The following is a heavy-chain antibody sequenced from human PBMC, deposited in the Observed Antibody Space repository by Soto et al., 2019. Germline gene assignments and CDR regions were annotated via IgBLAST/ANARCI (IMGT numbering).Heavy chain of an antibody. CDR3: ARPGYYDDSGYWRSPFDF. CDR2: IYKSGST. D-gene: IGHD3-22*01. V-gene: IGHV4-39*01. Sequence: QLQLQESGPGLVKPSETLSLTCTVSGDSISTSHYYWGWIRQPPGKGLEWIGSIYKSGSTYYNPSLKSRVTISVDTSKNQFSLKLSSVTAADTAVYYCARPGYYDDSGYWRSPFDFWGQGIMVTVSS. J-gene: IGHJ3*01. CDR1: GDSISTSHYY.